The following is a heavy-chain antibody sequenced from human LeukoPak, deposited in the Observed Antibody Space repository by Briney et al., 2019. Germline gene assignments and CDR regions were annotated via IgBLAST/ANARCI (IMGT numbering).Heavy chain of an antibody. J-gene: IGHJ4*02. V-gene: IGHV1-69*13. CDR2: TIPFAGTV. CDR3: ARDLGYCSSTSCPGVYFDY. Sequence: SVKVSCKVSGGTFSSYAISWVRQAPGEGLEWMGGTIPFAGTVNYRQRFRDSVTISADASTSTVYLDLSSLRSEDTAVYYCARDLGYCSSTSCPGVYFDYWGQGTLVTVSS. D-gene: IGHD2-2*01. CDR1: GGTFSSYA.